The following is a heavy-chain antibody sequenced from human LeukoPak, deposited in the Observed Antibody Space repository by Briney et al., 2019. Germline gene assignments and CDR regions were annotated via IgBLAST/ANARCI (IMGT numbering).Heavy chain of an antibody. J-gene: IGHJ3*02. V-gene: IGHV1-69*05. CDR1: GGTFSSYA. CDR3: ASWFYYDSSGPAFDI. CDR2: IIPIFGTA. Sequence: GSSVKVSCKASGGTFSSYANSWVRQAPGQGLEWMGGIIPIFGTANYAQKFQGRVTITTDESTSTAYMELSSLRSEDTAVYYCASWFYYDSSGPAFDIWGQGTMVTVSS. D-gene: IGHD3-22*01.